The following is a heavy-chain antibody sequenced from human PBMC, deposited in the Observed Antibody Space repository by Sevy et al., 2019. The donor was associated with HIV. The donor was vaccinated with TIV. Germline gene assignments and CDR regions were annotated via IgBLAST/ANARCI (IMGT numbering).Heavy chain of an antibody. CDR2: VTSDGTT. CDR3: AGGDTTMITDLDY. Sequence: GGSLRLSCAASGLTLTTTGMSWVRQAPGKGLEWVAGVTSDGTTYYADSVRDRFTVYRDNSKNTRYLQLNSLRADDAAVFYCAGGDTTMITDLDYWGQGTLVTVSS. CDR1: GLTLTTTG. J-gene: IGHJ4*02. V-gene: IGHV3-23*01. D-gene: IGHD3-16*01.